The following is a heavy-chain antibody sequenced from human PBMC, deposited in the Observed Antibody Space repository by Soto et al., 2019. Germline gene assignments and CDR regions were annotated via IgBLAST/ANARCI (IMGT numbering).Heavy chain of an antibody. CDR2: IYGTGNT. CDR3: RSSSRYSTDV. Sequence: QLQLQESGPGLVKPSETLSLSCTVSGGSITSSFYWGWIRQPPGKGLEWIGSIYGTGNTYYNPSLXXRVTIPADTSKNQFSLNLISVTAADTAVYYCRSSSRYSTDVWGQGATVTVSS. D-gene: IGHD6-13*01. J-gene: IGHJ6*02. CDR1: GGSITSSFY. V-gene: IGHV4-39*01.